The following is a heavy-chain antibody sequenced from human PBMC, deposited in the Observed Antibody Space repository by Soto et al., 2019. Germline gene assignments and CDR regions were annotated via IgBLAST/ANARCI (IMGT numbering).Heavy chain of an antibody. V-gene: IGHV3-9*01. CDR2: ISWNSVVI. Sequence: GGSLSLSCTASGITFDDYAMYWVRQAPGKGLEWVSGISWNSVVIGYADSVKGRFTISRDNAKNSVFLQMNSLRAEDTALYYCAKDVRGTYYYGMDVWGQGTTVTVSS. D-gene: IGHD2-15*01. J-gene: IGHJ6*02. CDR1: GITFDDYA. CDR3: AKDVRGTYYYGMDV.